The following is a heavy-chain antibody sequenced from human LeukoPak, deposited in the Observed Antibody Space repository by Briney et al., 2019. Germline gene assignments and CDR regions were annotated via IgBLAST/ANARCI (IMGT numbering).Heavy chain of an antibody. J-gene: IGHJ4*02. CDR3: ARGVRTHCSSTSCYQRGFDY. D-gene: IGHD2-2*01. CDR2: INPNSGGT. Sequence: ASVKVSCKASGYTFTGYYMHWVRQAPGQGLEWMGWINPNSGGTNYAQKFQGRVTMTRDTSISTAYMELSRLRSDDTAVYYCARGVRTHCSSTSCYQRGFDYWGQGTLVTVSS. CDR1: GYTFTGYY. V-gene: IGHV1-2*02.